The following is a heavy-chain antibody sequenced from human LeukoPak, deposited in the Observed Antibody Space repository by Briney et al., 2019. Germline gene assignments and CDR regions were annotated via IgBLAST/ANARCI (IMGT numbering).Heavy chain of an antibody. CDR2: IYYSGST. CDR1: GGSISSSSYY. Sequence: SETLSLTCTVSGGSISSSSYYCGWIRQPPGKVLEWIGTIYYSGSTNYNPSLKSRVTISVDTSKNQFSLKLSSVTAADTAVYYCARVFNDIVVGVSWFDPWGQGTLVTVSS. D-gene: IGHD2-2*01. CDR3: ARVFNDIVVGVSWFDP. J-gene: IGHJ5*02. V-gene: IGHV4-39*07.